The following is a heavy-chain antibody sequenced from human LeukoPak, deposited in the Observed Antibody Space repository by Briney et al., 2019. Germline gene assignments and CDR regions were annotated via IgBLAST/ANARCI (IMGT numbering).Heavy chain of an antibody. J-gene: IGHJ3*02. Sequence: SETLSLTCTVSNYSISTDYYWGWIRQPPGKGLEWIGTMYHSGSTYYNPSLKSRVTISVDTSNNQFSLRLSSVTAADTAMYYCARVAWYFEQAFDIWGQGTMVTVSS. CDR2: MYHSGST. CDR3: ARVAWYFEQAFDI. V-gene: IGHV4-38-2*02. CDR1: NYSISTDYY. D-gene: IGHD3-3*02.